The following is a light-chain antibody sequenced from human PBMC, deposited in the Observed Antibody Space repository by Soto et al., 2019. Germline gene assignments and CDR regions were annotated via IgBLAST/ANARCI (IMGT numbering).Light chain of an antibody. CDR1: SSNIGSNT. J-gene: IGLJ1*01. V-gene: IGLV1-44*01. CDR3: AAWDDSLNVYV. CDR2: SNN. Sequence: QSALTHPRSGSGTPGQRVTISCSGSSSNIGSNTVNWYQQLPGTAPKLLIYSNNQRPSGVPDRFSGSKSGTSASLAISGLQSEDEADYYCAAWDDSLNVYVFGTGTKVTVL.